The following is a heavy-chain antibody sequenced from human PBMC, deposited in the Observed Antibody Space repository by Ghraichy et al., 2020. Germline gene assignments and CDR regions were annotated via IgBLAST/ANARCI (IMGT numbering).Heavy chain of an antibody. CDR2: INPDGSDK. Sequence: LSLTCAASGFTFSSYWMSWVRQAPGKGLEWVANINPDGSDKYYVDSVKGRFTISRDNAKNSLDLQMNSLRVEDTALYYCARGIVSGVDWFDPWGQGNLVTVSS. CDR1: GFTFSSYW. CDR3: ARGIVSGVDWFDP. J-gene: IGHJ5*02. V-gene: IGHV3-7*01. D-gene: IGHD5/OR15-5a*01.